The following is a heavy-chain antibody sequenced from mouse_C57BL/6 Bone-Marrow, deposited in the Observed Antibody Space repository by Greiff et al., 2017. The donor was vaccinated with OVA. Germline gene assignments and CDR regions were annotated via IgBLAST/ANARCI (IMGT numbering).Heavy chain of an antibody. J-gene: IGHJ1*03. CDR2: INSDGGST. CDR3: ARHGGYDDYDGWYIDV. CDR1: EYEFPSHD. D-gene: IGHD2-4*01. Sequence: EVKVEESGGGLVQPGESLKLSCESNEYEFPSHDMSWVRKTPEKRLELVAAINSDGGSTYYPDTMERRFIISRDNTKKTLYLQMSSLRSDDTALYYCARHGGYDDYDGWYIDVWGTGTTVTVSS. V-gene: IGHV5-2*03.